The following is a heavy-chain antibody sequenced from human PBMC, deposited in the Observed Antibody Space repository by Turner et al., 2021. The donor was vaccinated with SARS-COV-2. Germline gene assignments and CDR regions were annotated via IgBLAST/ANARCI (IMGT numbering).Heavy chain of an antibody. CDR1: GGSISSKS. Sequence: QVQLQESGPGLVRPSESLSLTCTVSGGSISSKSWSWIRQSPGRGLAWLGYCYKSWSIDYNPTLRSRVTISVDTSKNQLSLNLISMTAADTAVYYCARHQGSTSSYDHGMNVWGQGTAVIVSS. CDR3: ARHQGSTSSYDHGMNV. V-gene: IGHV4-59*08. D-gene: IGHD1-1*01. J-gene: IGHJ6*02. CDR2: CYKSWSI.